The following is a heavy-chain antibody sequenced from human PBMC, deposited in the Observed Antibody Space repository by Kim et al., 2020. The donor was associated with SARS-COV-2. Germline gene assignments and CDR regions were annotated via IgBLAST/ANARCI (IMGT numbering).Heavy chain of an antibody. Sequence: SETLSLTCTVSGGSISSGGYYWSWIRQHPGKGLEWIGYIYYSGSTYYNPSLKSRVTISVDTSKNQFSLKLSSVTAADTAVYYCARGNRGFGELDVWGQGTTVTVSS. CDR1: GGSISSGGYY. CDR3: ARGNRGFGELDV. CDR2: IYYSGST. V-gene: IGHV4-31*03. J-gene: IGHJ6*02. D-gene: IGHD3-10*01.